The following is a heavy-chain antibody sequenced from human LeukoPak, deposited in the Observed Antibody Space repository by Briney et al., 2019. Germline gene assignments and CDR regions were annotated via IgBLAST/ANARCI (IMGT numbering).Heavy chain of an antibody. CDR2: IRYDGSNK. CDR3: AKVQLPPIRFLEWLPYDAFDI. V-gene: IGHV3-30*02. Sequence: SGGSLRLSCAASGFTFSSYNMNWVRQAAGKGLEWVAFIRYDGSNKYYADSVKGRFTISRDNSKNTLYLQMNSLRAEDTAVYYCAKVQLPPIRFLEWLPYDAFDIWGQGTTITVSS. J-gene: IGHJ3*02. D-gene: IGHD3-3*01. CDR1: GFTFSSYN.